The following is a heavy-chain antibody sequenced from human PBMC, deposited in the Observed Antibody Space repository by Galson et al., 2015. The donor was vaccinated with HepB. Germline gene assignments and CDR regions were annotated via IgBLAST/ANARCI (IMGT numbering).Heavy chain of an antibody. CDR1: GGSFSGYY. V-gene: IGHV4-34*01. J-gene: IGHJ6*02. CDR2: INHSGST. CDR3: ARTDPTYYYGMDV. Sequence: ETLSLTCAVYGGSFSGYYWSWIRQPPGKGLEWIGEINHSGSTNYNPSLKSRVTISVDTSKNQFSLKLSSVTAADTAVYYCARTDPTYYYGMDVWGQGTTVTVSS.